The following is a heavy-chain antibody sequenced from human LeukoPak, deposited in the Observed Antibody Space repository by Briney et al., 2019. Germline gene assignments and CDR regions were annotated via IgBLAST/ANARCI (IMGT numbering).Heavy chain of an antibody. Sequence: GGSLRLSCAASGFTVSSNYMSWVRQAPGKGLEWVSVIYSGGSTYYADSVKGRFTISRDNSKNTLYLQMNSRRAEDTAVYYCARADDSSGYRYFDYWGQGTLVTVSS. CDR2: IYSGGST. CDR3: ARADDSSGYRYFDY. D-gene: IGHD3-22*01. J-gene: IGHJ4*02. V-gene: IGHV3-53*01. CDR1: GFTVSSNY.